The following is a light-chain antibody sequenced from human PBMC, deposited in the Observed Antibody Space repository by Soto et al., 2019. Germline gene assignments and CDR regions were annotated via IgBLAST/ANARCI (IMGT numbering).Light chain of an antibody. CDR3: SSYTSSSTLVV. CDR2: DVS. J-gene: IGLJ2*01. Sequence: QSALTQPDSVSGSPGQSITISCTGTSSDVGGYSFVSWYQQHPGKAPKLMIYDVSNRPSGVSNRFSGSKSGNTASLTISGLQAEDEADYYCSSYTSSSTLVVFGGGTKLTVL. CDR1: SSDVGGYSF. V-gene: IGLV2-14*01.